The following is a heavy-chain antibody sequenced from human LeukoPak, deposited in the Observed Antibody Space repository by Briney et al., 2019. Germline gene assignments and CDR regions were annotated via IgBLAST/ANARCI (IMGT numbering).Heavy chain of an antibody. V-gene: IGHV4-38-2*02. CDR3: AREQMAATGFDY. D-gene: IGHD1-26*01. J-gene: IGHJ4*02. CDR1: GYSISSGYS. CDR2: IYHSGST. Sequence: SETLSLTCAVSGYSISSGYSGGWIRQPPGKGLEWIGSIYHSGSTYYNPSLKSRVTISVDTSKNQFSLKLSSVTAADTAVYYCAREQMAATGFDYRGQGTLVTVSS.